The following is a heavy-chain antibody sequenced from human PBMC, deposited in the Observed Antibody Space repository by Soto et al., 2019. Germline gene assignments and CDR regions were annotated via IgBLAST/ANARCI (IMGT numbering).Heavy chain of an antibody. CDR1: GYTFTSYA. J-gene: IGHJ6*02. CDR3: ARDREQLVFDV. D-gene: IGHD6-13*01. V-gene: IGHV1-3*01. CDR2: INAGNGNT. Sequence: GSGKVSCDASGYTFTSYAMHWVRQAPGQRLEWMGWINAGNGNTKYSQKFQGRVTITRDTSASTAYMELSSLRSEDTAVYYCARDREQLVFDVWGQGTTVTVSS.